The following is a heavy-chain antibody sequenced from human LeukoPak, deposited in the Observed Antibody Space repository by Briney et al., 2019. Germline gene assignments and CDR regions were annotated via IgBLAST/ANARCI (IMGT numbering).Heavy chain of an antibody. D-gene: IGHD2-15*01. Sequence: PGGSLRLSCAASGFTFSNYWMSWVRQAPGKGLEWVASIKQDGSEKYYVDSVKGRFTISRDNAKNSLYLQINSLRAEDTAVCYCAIGSYCSGGSCYPLFDYWGRGTLVTVSS. CDR1: GFTFSNYW. V-gene: IGHV3-7*02. CDR2: IKQDGSEK. CDR3: AIGSYCSGGSCYPLFDY. J-gene: IGHJ4*02.